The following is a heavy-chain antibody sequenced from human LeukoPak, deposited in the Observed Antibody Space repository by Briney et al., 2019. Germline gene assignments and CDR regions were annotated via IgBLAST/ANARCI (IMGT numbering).Heavy chain of an antibody. CDR3: ARDETPTNGYGSYDF. CDR2: IVVGSGNT. CDR1: GFTFKRSA. J-gene: IGHJ4*02. D-gene: IGHD5-18*01. V-gene: IGHV1-58*01. Sequence: ASVRVSCKASGFTFKRSAVQWVRQARGQRLEWIGWIVVGSGNTNYAQKFQERVTITRDMSTNTAYMELSNLRSEDTAVYYCARDETPTNGYGSYDFWGQGTLVTVST.